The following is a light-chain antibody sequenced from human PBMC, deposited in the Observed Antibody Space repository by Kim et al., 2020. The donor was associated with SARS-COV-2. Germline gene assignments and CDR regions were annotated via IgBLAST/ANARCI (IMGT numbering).Light chain of an antibody. J-gene: IGKJ1*01. CDR1: QSISTW. CDR2: KAS. CDR3: QQYNSYPWT. V-gene: IGKV1-5*03. Sequence: DIQMTQSHSTLSASVGDRVTITCRASQSISTWLAWYQQKPGKAPKLLIYKASSLESGVPSRFSGSGSGTDFTLTVSSLQPDDFATYYCQQYNSYPWTFGQGTKVDIK.